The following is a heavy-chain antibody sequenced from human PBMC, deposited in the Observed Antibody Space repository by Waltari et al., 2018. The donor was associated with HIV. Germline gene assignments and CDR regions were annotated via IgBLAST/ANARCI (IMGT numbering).Heavy chain of an antibody. CDR2: VRDSGGTK. V-gene: IGHV3-23*01. D-gene: IGHD6-25*01. CDR3: TRGGQSTGRFDP. CDR1: GFTFRTYA. Sequence: EVQLLESGGDLVQPGGSLRLSCAVSGFTFRTYAMSWVRQPPGKGLEWVSVVRDSGGTKYYADSVKGRFTISRDNSRNTLYLEMNSLRGDDTAVYYCTRGGQSTGRFDPWGQGTLVTVSS. J-gene: IGHJ5*02.